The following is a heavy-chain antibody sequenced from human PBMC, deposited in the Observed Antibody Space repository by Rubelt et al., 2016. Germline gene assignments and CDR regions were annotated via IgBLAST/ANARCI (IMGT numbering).Heavy chain of an antibody. Sequence: EVQLVESGGGLVQPGGSLRLSCAVSTLTFSSYSMSWVRQAPGKGLEWVSSISGNGGSTYYADSVKGRITIPRDNSKNTRNLQMNSLRAEETAVYYCAKGMVRGVMDYFDYWGQGTLVTVSS. J-gene: IGHJ4*02. CDR2: ISGNGGST. CDR1: TLTFSSYS. CDR3: AKGMVRGVMDYFDY. D-gene: IGHD3-10*01. V-gene: IGHV3-23*04.